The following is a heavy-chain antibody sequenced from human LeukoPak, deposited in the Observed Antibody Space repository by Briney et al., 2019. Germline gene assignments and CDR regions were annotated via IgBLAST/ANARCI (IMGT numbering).Heavy chain of an antibody. J-gene: IGHJ4*02. CDR3: AREAVAGRRGFDY. D-gene: IGHD6-19*01. V-gene: IGHV4-30-2*01. Sequence: SQTLSLTCAVSGGSISRGGYSWSWIRQPPGKGLKWIGYIYHSGSTYYNPSLKSRVTMSVDRSKNQFSLKLSSVTAADTAVYYCAREAVAGRRGFDYWGQGTLVTVSS. CDR1: GGSISRGGYS. CDR2: IYHSGST.